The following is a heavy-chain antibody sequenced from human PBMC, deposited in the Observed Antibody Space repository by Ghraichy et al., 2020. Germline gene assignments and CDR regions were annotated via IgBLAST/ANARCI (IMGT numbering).Heavy chain of an antibody. CDR1: GFTFSSYS. J-gene: IGHJ4*02. V-gene: IGHV3-21*01. CDR2: ISSSSSYI. D-gene: IGHD3-22*01. CDR3: ASGEGYYDSSGYPPFDY. Sequence: GGSLRLSCAASGFTFSSYSMNWVRQAPGKGLEWVSSISSSSSYIYYADSVKGRFTISRDNAKNSLYLQMNSLRAEDTAVYYCASGEGYYDSSGYPPFDYWGQGTLVTVSS.